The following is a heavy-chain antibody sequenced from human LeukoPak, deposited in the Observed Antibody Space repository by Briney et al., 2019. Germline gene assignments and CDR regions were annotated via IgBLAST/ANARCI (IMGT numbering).Heavy chain of an antibody. J-gene: IGHJ4*02. D-gene: IGHD4-17*01. Sequence: SETLSLTCTVSGGSIRSYYWSWIRQPPGKGLEWIGYIYTSGSTNYNPSLKSRVTISVDTSKNQFSLKLSSVTAADTAAYYCARESVTTAHFDYWGQGTLVTVSS. V-gene: IGHV4-4*09. CDR3: ARESVTTAHFDY. CDR1: GGSIRSYY. CDR2: IYTSGST.